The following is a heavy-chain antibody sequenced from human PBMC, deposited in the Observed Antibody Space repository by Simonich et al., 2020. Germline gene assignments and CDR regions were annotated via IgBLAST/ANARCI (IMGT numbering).Heavy chain of an antibody. Sequence: QVQLVESGGGVVQPGRSLSLSCAGSGFTFSSYGMHWVRQAPGKGMGWVAVIWYDGSNKYYADSVKGRFTISRDNSKNTLYRQMNSLRAEDTAVYYCARETGYFDYWGQGTLVTVSS. D-gene: IGHD1-1*01. CDR3: ARETGYFDY. CDR2: IWYDGSNK. CDR1: GFTFSSYG. V-gene: IGHV3-33*01. J-gene: IGHJ4*02.